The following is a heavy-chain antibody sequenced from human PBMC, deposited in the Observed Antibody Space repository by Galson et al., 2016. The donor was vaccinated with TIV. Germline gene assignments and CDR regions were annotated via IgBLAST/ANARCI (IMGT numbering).Heavy chain of an antibody. V-gene: IGHV4-59*08. CDR3: ARHWDT. CDR2: VYNGDIT. Sequence: ETLSLTCAVSGASISADYWSWIRQPPGGRLEWIAHVYNGDITNYNPSLKSRLTMSADTSKNHFSLRLTSVTAADTAVYYCARHWDTWGQGTLVTVSS. J-gene: IGHJ5*02. CDR1: GASISADY.